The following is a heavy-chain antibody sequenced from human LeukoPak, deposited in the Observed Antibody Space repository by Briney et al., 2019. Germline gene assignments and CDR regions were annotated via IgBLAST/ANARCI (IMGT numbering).Heavy chain of an antibody. D-gene: IGHD6-13*01. CDR3: AKDRAQQLVLDF. CDR1: GFTFSSYA. Sequence: HTGGSLRLSCAASGFTFSSYAMSWVRQAPGKGLEWVSAIFGSGSSTYYADSVKGRFTISRDNSKNTLFLQMNSLRAEDTAVYYCAKDRAQQLVLDFWGQGTLVTVSS. CDR2: IFGSGSST. J-gene: IGHJ4*02. V-gene: IGHV3-23*01.